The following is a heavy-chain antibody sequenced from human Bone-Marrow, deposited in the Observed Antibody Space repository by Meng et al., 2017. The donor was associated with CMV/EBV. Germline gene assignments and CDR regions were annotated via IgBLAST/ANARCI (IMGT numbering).Heavy chain of an antibody. J-gene: IGHJ6*02. CDR3: ARESLGVWSGYYYYYGMDV. Sequence: GKSLKIFCAASGFTVSSNYMSWVRQAPGKGLEWVANIKQDGSEKYYVDSVKGRFTISRDNAKNSLYLQMNSLRADDTAVYYCARESLGVWSGYYYYYGMDVWGQGTTFTVSS. CDR1: GFTVSSNY. V-gene: IGHV3-7*01. CDR2: IKQDGSEK. D-gene: IGHD3-3*01.